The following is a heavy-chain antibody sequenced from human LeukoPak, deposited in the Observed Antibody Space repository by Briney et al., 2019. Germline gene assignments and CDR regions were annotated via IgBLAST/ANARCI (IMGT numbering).Heavy chain of an antibody. D-gene: IGHD3-9*01. V-gene: IGHV4-34*01. CDR3: VKLPTGYPNWFDP. J-gene: IGHJ5*02. CDR2: INHSGST. Sequence: PSETLSLTCAVYGGSFSGYYWSWIRQPPGKGLEWIGEINHSGSTNYNPSLKSRVTISVDTSKNQFSLRLSSVTAADTALYYCVKLPTGYPNWFDPWGQGTLVTVSS. CDR1: GGSFSGYY.